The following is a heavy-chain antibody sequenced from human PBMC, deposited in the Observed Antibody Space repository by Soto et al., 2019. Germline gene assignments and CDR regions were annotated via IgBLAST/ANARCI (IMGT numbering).Heavy chain of an antibody. V-gene: IGHV4-59*08. Sequence: SETLCLNCTVSGGSIRDYYWGWLRQSPGKGLEWIGYIYYTGTTKYNPSLKSRVTISVDSSKNQFSLKLDSVTAADTAVYYCARLGGYYQAFDSWGQGTLVTVSS. D-gene: IGHD3-22*01. CDR3: ARLGGYYQAFDS. J-gene: IGHJ4*02. CDR1: GGSIRDYY. CDR2: IYYTGTT.